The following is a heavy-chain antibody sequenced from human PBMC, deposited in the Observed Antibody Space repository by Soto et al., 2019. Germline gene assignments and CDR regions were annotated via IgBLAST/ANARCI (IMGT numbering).Heavy chain of an antibody. CDR2: IIPILGIA. CDR1: GGTFSSYT. V-gene: IGHV1-69*02. Sequence: SVKVSCKASGGTFSSYTVSWVRQAPGQGLEWMGRIIPILGIANYAQKFQGRVTITADKSTSTAYMELSSLRSEDTAVYYCARSDDYYDSSGYLDYWGQGTLVTVSS. CDR3: ARSDDYYDSSGYLDY. D-gene: IGHD3-22*01. J-gene: IGHJ4*02.